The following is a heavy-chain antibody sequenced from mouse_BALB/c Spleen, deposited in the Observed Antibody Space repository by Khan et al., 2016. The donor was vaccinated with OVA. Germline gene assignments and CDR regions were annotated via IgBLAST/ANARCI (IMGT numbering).Heavy chain of an antibody. CDR2: INPNNGGS. CDR1: GYTFTSYY. Sequence: QVRLQQSGAELVKPGASVKLSCKASGYTFTSYYMYWVKQRPGQGLEWIGEINPNNGGSNCNEKFKSKATLTVDKSSSTAYMQLSSLTSEDSAVYYCTRSGYGSFAYWGQGTLGTVS. D-gene: IGHD2-2*01. V-gene: IGHV1S81*02. CDR3: TRSGYGSFAY. J-gene: IGHJ3*01.